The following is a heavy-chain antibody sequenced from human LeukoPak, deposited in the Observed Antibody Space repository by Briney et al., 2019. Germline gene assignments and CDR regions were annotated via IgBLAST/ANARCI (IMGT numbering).Heavy chain of an antibody. CDR1: GYTFTSYG. Sequence: ASVKVSCKASGYTFTSYGISWVRQAPGQGLEWMGWISAYNGNTNYAQKLQGRVTMTTDTSTSTAYMELRSLRSDDTAVYYCARRVVPAAMPPYYYYYGMDVWGKGTTVTVSS. J-gene: IGHJ6*04. CDR3: ARRVVPAAMPPYYYYYGMDV. D-gene: IGHD2-2*01. V-gene: IGHV1-18*01. CDR2: ISAYNGNT.